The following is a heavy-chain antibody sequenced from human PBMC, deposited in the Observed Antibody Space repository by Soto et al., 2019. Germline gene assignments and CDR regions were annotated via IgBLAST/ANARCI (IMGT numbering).Heavy chain of an antibody. CDR2: IYYSGST. CDR3: AREQHSSGTVIYWYFDL. CDR1: GGSISSGGYY. Sequence: SETLSLTCTVSGGSISSGGYYWSWIRQHPGKGLEWIGYIYYSGSTYYNPSLKSRVTISVDTSKNQFSLKLSSVTAADTAVYYCAREQHSSGTVIYWYFDLWGRGTLVTVS. J-gene: IGHJ2*01. D-gene: IGHD6-19*01. V-gene: IGHV4-31*03.